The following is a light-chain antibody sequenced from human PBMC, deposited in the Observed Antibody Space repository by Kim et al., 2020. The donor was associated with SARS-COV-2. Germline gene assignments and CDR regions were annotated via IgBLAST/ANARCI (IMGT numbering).Light chain of an antibody. CDR1: QSISSW. V-gene: IGKV1-5*01. J-gene: IGKJ2*01. CDR3: QQYNSYSYT. CDR2: DAS. Sequence: YASVGDRVTITCRDSQSISSWLAWYQQKPGKAPKLLIYDASSLESGVPSRFSGSGSGTEFTLTISSLQPDDFATYYCQQYNSYSYTFGQGTKLEI.